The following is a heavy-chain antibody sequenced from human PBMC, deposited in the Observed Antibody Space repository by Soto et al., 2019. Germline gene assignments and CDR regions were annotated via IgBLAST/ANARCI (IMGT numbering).Heavy chain of an antibody. V-gene: IGHV4-61*01. D-gene: IGHD3-10*01. J-gene: IGHJ3*02. CDR3: ASLDRGVIINDAFDI. Sequence: PSETLSLTCTVSGGSVSSGSYYWSWIRQPPGKGLEWIGYIYYSGSTNYNPSLKSRVTISVDTSKNQFSLKLSSVTAADTAVYYCASLDRGVIINDAFDIWGQGTMVTVSS. CDR2: IYYSGST. CDR1: GGSVSSGSYY.